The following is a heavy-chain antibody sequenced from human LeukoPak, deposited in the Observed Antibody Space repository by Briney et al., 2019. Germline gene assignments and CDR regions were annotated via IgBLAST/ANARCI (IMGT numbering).Heavy chain of an antibody. CDR2: ISSSSSYI. Sequence: GGSLRLSCAASGFTFTSFAMHWVRQAPGKGLEWVSSISSSSSYIYYADSVKGRFTISRDNAKNSLYLQMNSLRAEDTAVYYCAREGCSSTSCPPWGQGTLVTVSS. CDR3: AREGCSSTSCPP. D-gene: IGHD2-2*01. J-gene: IGHJ5*02. V-gene: IGHV3-21*01. CDR1: GFTFTSFA.